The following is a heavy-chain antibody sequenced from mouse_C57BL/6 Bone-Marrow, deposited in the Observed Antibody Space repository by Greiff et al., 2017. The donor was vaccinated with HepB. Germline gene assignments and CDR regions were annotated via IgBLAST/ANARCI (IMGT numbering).Heavy chain of an antibody. D-gene: IGHD2-5*01. CDR2: IYPGGGYT. CDR1: GYTFTNYW. CDR3: ARKSNYVYYAMDY. Sequence: VKLMESGAELVRPGTSVKMSCKASGYTFTNYWIGWAKQRPGHGLEWIGDIYPGGGYTNYNEKFKGKATLTAYKYSSTAYMQFSSLTSEDSAIYYCARKSNYVYYAMDYWGQGTSVTVSS. J-gene: IGHJ4*01. V-gene: IGHV1-63*01.